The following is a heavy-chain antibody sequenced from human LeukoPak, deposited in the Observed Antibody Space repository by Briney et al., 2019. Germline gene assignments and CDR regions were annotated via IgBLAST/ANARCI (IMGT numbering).Heavy chain of an antibody. D-gene: IGHD3-10*01. V-gene: IGHV4-30-2*01. CDR1: GGSISSGGYS. CDR2: IYHSGST. J-gene: IGHJ4*02. Sequence: TLSLTCAVSGGSISSGGYSWSWIRQPLGKGLEWIGYIYHSGSTYYNPSLKSRVTISVDRSKNQFSLKLSSVTAADTAVYYCARHVWFGELFDWGQGTLVTVSS. CDR3: ARHVWFGELFD.